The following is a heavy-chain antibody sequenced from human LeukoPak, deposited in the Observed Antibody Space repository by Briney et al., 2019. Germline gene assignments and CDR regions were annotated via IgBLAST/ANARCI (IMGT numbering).Heavy chain of an antibody. V-gene: IGHV4-61*02. J-gene: IGHJ4*02. CDR3: ARDPSSWYFDY. D-gene: IGHD6-13*01. Sequence: PSQTLSLTCTVSGGSISSGSYYWSWIRQPAGKGLEWIGRIYTSGSTNYNPSLKSRVTISVDTSKNQFSLKLSSVTAADTAVYYCARDPSSWYFDYWGQGTLVTVSS. CDR1: GGSISSGSYY. CDR2: IYTSGST.